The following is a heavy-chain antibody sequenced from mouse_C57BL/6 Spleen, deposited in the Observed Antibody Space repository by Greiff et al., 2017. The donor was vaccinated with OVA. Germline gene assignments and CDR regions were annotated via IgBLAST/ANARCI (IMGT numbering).Heavy chain of an antibody. V-gene: IGHV5-4*01. CDR3: AREGKYWYFDV. CDR1: GFTFSSYA. CDR2: ISDGGSYT. Sequence: EVKLMESGGGLVKPGGSLKLSCAASGFTFSSYAMSWVRQTPEKRLGWVATISDGGSYTYYPDNVKGRFTISRDNAKNNLYLQMSHLKSEDTAMYYCAREGKYWYFDVWGTGTTVTVSS. J-gene: IGHJ1*03.